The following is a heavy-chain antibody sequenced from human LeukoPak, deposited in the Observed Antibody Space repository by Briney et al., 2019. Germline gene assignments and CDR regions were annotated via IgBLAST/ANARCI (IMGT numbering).Heavy chain of an antibody. CDR1: GGTFNSYT. CDR3: AREAAADDYGDYGPIDL. Sequence: SVKVSCKASGGTFNSYTISWVRQAPGQGLEWMGGVIPNFGTRNYAQKFQGRVMITADKSTSTVFMELSGLRSEDTAVYYCAREAAADDYGDYGPIDLWGQGTMVTVSS. CDR2: VIPNFGTR. J-gene: IGHJ3*01. D-gene: IGHD4-17*01. V-gene: IGHV1-69*06.